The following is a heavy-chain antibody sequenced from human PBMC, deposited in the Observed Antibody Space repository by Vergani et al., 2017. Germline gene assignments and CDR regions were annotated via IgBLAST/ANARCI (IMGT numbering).Heavy chain of an antibody. CDR3: YTDYHDY. CDR1: GFTFSSYA. D-gene: IGHD2-2*02. V-gene: IGHV3-15*01. J-gene: IGHJ4*02. Sequence: EGQLVESGGGLVKPGGSLRLSCAASGFTFSSYAMSWVRQAPGKGLEWIGRIRSKNDGGTADYAAPLKGRFTISRDDSKDSAFLLVNNLKTEDTAVYFCYTDYHDYWGQGTLVTVSS. CDR2: IRSKNDGGTA.